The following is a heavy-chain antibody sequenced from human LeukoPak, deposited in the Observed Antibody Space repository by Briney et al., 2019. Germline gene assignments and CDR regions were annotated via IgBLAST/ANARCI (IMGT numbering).Heavy chain of an antibody. CDR1: GFTFSSYG. V-gene: IGHV3-33*01. J-gene: IGHJ4*02. CDR3: ARDEVTTPRD. CDR2: MWYDGSNK. Sequence: PGRSLGLSCAASGFTFSSYGMHWVRQAPGKGLEWVAVMWYDGSNKYYADSVKGRFTISRDNSKNTLYLQMHNLRAEDTAVYYCARDEVTTPRDWGQGTLVTVSS. D-gene: IGHD4-17*01.